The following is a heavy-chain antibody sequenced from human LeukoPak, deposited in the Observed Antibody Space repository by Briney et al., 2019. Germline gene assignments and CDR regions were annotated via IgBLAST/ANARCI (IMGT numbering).Heavy chain of an antibody. CDR2: INHSGST. CDR3: ARADY. Sequence: PSETLSLTCAVYGGSFSGYYWNWIRQPPGKGLEWIGEINHSGSTNYNPSLKSRVTISVDTSKNQFSLKLSSVTAADTAVYYCARADYWGQGTLVTVSS. J-gene: IGHJ4*02. CDR1: GGSFSGYY. V-gene: IGHV4-34*01.